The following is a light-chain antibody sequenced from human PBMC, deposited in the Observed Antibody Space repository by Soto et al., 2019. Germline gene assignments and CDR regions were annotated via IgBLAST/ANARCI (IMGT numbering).Light chain of an antibody. CDR1: SSDVGAYNL. CDR2: DVS. Sequence: QSALTQPASVSGSPGQSITISCTGTSSDVGAYNLVSWYQQHPGRAPKLFIFDVSDRPSGVSNRFSGSKSGNTASLTISGLQAEYEAFYYCSSYTNTSTLVFGGGTKLTVL. V-gene: IGLV2-14*03. J-gene: IGLJ3*02. CDR3: SSYTNTSTLV.